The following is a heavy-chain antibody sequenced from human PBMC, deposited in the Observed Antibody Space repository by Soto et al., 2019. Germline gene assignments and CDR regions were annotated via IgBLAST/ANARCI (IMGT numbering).Heavy chain of an antibody. CDR2: IYYSGTT. CDR3: ARSANYYDSSGYYYNWFDP. CDR1: GNSISSSY. J-gene: IGHJ5*02. Sequence: SETLSLTCTVSGNSISSSYWSWIRQPPGKGLEWIGYIYYSGTTTYNPSLKSRVTISVDTSKNQFSLKLTSVTAADTAVYYCARSANYYDSSGYYYNWFDPWGQGTLVTVSS. D-gene: IGHD3-22*01. V-gene: IGHV4-59*01.